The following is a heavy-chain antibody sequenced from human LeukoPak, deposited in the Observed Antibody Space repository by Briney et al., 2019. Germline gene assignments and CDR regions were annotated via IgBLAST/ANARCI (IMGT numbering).Heavy chain of an antibody. J-gene: IGHJ5*02. Sequence: PSETLSLTCTVSGDSISSYYWSWIRQPPGRGLEWIGYIYYSGSTNYNPSLKSRVTISVDTSKNQFSLKLSSVTAADTAVYYCTRGGINWGYNWLDPWGQGTLVTVSS. CDR1: GDSISSYY. D-gene: IGHD7-27*01. CDR2: IYYSGST. V-gene: IGHV4-59*01. CDR3: TRGGINWGYNWLDP.